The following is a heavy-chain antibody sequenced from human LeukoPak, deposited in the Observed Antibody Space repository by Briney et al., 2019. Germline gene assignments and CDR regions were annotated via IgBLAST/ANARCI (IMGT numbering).Heavy chain of an antibody. D-gene: IGHD2-15*01. CDR1: GFSFNGFE. J-gene: IGHJ5*02. CDR3: ARERPLVGALDL. CDR2: ISSSGSDM. Sequence: GGSLRLSCAASGFSFNGFEMNWVRQGPGKGLEWDSLISSSGSDMFYADSVRGRFTISRDNGKNSLFLQLTSLRVEDTGIYYCARERPLVGALDLWGQGTVVTVSS. V-gene: IGHV3-48*03.